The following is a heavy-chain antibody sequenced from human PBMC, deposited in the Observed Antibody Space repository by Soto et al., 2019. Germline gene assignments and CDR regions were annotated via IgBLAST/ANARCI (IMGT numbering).Heavy chain of an antibody. V-gene: IGHV1-69*01. CDR2: IIPNFGTV. J-gene: IGHJ6*02. CDR1: GGTFNSYA. D-gene: IGHD5-18*01. CDR3: ARDLGLNVDTGMITDYYGMDV. Sequence: QVQLVQSGAEVKKPGSSVKVSCKASGGTFNSYAISWVRQVPGQGPEWMGGIIPNFGTVNYAQKFQGRVTIIADESTSSAYMELRSLRSDDTAVYYCARDLGLNVDTGMITDYYGMDVWGQGTAVTVSS.